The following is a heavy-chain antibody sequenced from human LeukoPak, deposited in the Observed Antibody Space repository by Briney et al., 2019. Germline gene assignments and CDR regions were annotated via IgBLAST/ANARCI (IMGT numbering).Heavy chain of an antibody. J-gene: IGHJ4*02. Sequence: GGSLRLSCSASGFTFSIYSMNWVRQAPGKGLEWVSSISSDDRYIYYADSVKGRFTISRDNTKNSLYLQMNSLRAEDTAVYYCARDLLSRGYWGQGTMVTVSS. CDR3: ARDLLSRGY. CDR2: ISSDDRYI. D-gene: IGHD3-10*01. CDR1: GFTFSIYS. V-gene: IGHV3-21*01.